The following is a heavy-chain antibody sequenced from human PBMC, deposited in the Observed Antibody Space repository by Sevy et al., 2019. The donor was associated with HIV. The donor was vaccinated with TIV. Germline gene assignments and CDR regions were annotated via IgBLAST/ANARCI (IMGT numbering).Heavy chain of an antibody. V-gene: IGHV1-69*10. Sequence: ASVKVSCKASGGTFSSFAINWVRQAPGQGLEWMGGIIPILGIANYAQKFQGRVTITADKSANIAYMELSSLRSEDTAMYYCARDKYGEFLGLFNLWGRGTLVTVSS. D-gene: IGHD4-17*01. CDR3: ARDKYGEFLGLFNL. CDR1: GGTFSSFA. CDR2: IIPILGIA. J-gene: IGHJ2*01.